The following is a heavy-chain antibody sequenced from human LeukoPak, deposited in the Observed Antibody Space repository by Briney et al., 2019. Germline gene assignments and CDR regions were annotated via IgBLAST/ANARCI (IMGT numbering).Heavy chain of an antibody. CDR3: AKSSVPPGYSSGWYLN. J-gene: IGHJ4*02. V-gene: IGHV3-23*01. CDR2: ISGSGGST. D-gene: IGHD6-13*01. Sequence: GGSLRLSCAASGFTFSSYAMSWVRQAPGKGLEWVSAISGSGGSTYYADSVKGRFTISRDNSKNTLYLQMNSLRAEDTAVYNCAKSSVPPGYSSGWYLNWGQGTLVTVSS. CDR1: GFTFSSYA.